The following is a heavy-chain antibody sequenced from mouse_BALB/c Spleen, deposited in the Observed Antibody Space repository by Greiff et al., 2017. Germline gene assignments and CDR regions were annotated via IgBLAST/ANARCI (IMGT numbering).Heavy chain of an antibody. Sequence: QVQLQQSGPGLVQPSQSLSITCTVSGFSLTSYGVHWVRQSPGQGLEWLGVIWSGGSTDYYAAFISRLSISKDNSKSQVFFKMNSLQANDTAIYYSARKETYSNGAMDYWGQGTSVTVSS. J-gene: IGHJ4*01. V-gene: IGHV2-2*02. CDR3: ARKETYSNGAMDY. D-gene: IGHD2-5*01. CDR2: IWSGGST. CDR1: GFSLTSYG.